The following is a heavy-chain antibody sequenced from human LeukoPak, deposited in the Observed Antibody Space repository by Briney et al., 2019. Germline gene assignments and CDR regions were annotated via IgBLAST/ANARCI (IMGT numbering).Heavy chain of an antibody. V-gene: IGHV3-30-3*01. CDR2: ISYDGSNK. J-gene: IGHJ4*02. D-gene: IGHD3-10*01. CDR1: GFTFSSYA. CDR3: ARTRRITMVRGATLDY. Sequence: PGGSLRLSCAASGFTFSSYAMHWVRQAPGKGLEWVAVISYDGSNKYYADSVKGRFTISRDNSKNTLYLQMNSLRAEDTAVYYCARTRRITMVRGATLDYGGQGTWSPSPQ.